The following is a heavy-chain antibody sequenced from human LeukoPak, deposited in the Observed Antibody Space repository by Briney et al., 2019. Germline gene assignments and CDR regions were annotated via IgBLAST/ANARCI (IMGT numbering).Heavy chain of an antibody. CDR3: ARPAIDYGDTYWYFDL. Sequence: SETLSLTCTVSGGSISSYYWSWIRQPPGKGLEWIGYIYYSGSTNYNPSLKSRVTISVDTSKNQFSLKLSSVTAADTAVYYCARPAIDYGDTYWYFDLWGRGTLVTVSS. CDR1: GGSISSYY. CDR2: IYYSGST. D-gene: IGHD4-17*01. V-gene: IGHV4-59*08. J-gene: IGHJ2*01.